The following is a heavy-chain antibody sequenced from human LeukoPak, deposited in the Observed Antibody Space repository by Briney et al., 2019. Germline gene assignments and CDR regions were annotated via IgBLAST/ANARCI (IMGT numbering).Heavy chain of an antibody. V-gene: IGHV3-30*02. CDR3: AKDLTGYGGNSFDY. CDR1: GFTFSSYG. CDR2: IRYDGSNK. D-gene: IGHD4-23*01. Sequence: GGSLRLSCAASGFTFSSYGMHWVRQAPGKGLEWVAFIRYDGSNKYYADSVKGRFTISRDNSKNTLYLQMNSLRAEDTAVYNCAKDLTGYGGNSFDYWGQGTLVTVSS. J-gene: IGHJ4*02.